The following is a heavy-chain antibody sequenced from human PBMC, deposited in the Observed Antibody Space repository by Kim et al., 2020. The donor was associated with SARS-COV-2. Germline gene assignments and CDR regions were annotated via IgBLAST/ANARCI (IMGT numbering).Heavy chain of an antibody. CDR2: ISSSSSYT. CDR1: GFTFSDYY. J-gene: IGHJ3*02. V-gene: IGHV3-11*06. Sequence: GGSLRLSCAASGFTFSDYYMSWIRQAPGKGLEWVSYISSSSSYTNYADSVKGRFTISRDNAKNSLYLQMNSLRAEDTAVYYCARRRRSTSCYHAGCGYAFDIWGQGTMVTVSS. D-gene: IGHD2-2*01. CDR3: ARRRRSTSCYHAGCGYAFDI.